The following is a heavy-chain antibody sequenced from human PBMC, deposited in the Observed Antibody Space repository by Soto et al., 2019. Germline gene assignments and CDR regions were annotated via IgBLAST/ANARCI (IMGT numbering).Heavy chain of an antibody. J-gene: IGHJ4*02. V-gene: IGHV3-21*06. Sequence: GSLRLSCAASGFIFTRYSMNWVRQAPGKGLEWVSSISSTTNYIYYGDSMKGRFTISRDNAKNSLYLEMNSLRAEDTAVYYCARESEDLTSNFDYWGQGTLVTVSS. CDR1: GFIFTRYS. CDR3: ARESEDLTSNFDY. CDR2: ISSTTNYI.